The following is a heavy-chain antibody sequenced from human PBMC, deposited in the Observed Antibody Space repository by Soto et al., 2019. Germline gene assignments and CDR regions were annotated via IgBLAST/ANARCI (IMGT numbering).Heavy chain of an antibody. CDR2: ISVSGGST. V-gene: IGHV3-23*01. J-gene: IGHJ4*02. CDR1: GFTFSSYA. CDR3: AKVGGYNYGYADY. Sequence: GALRLSCAASGFTFSSYAMSWVRQAPGKGLAWVSGISVSGGSTYYADSVKGRFTISRDDSENTLYLQMSSLRAEDTAVYYCAKVGGYNYGYADYWGQGTLVTVSS. D-gene: IGHD5-18*01.